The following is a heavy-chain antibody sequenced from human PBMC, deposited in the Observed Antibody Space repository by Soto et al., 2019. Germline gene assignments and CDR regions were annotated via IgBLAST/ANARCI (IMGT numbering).Heavy chain of an antibody. Sequence: QVQLVEAGGSVVQPGGSLGLSCVASGFAFSTYSLHWVRQAPGKGLEWVAVISYDGMKEYYADSVKGRFTVSRDNSKNSLYLQMTSLRPEDTAVFYCARGGEKISRVPDYYYGMDVWCQGTTVTISS. V-gene: IGHV3-30*04. CDR3: ARGGEKISRVPDYYYGMDV. J-gene: IGHJ6*02. D-gene: IGHD7-27*01. CDR2: ISYDGMKE. CDR1: GFAFSTYS.